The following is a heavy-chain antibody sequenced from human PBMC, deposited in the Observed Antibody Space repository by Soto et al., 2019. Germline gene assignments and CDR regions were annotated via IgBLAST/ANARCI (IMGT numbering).Heavy chain of an antibody. Sequence: KASCKASGATFSSYTISWVRQSPVQGLEWMGRIIPILGIANYEQKFQGRVTITADKSTSTAYMELSSLRSEDTAVYYCARDVTIFGVVKKNWFDPWGQRTLVTVSS. J-gene: IGHJ5*02. V-gene: IGHV1-69*04. D-gene: IGHD3-3*01. CDR2: IIPILGIA. CDR1: GATFSSYT. CDR3: ARDVTIFGVVKKNWFDP.